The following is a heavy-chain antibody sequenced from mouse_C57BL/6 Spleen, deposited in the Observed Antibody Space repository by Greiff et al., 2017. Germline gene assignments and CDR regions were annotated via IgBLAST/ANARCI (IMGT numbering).Heavy chain of an antibody. CDR2: IHPNSGST. D-gene: IGHD2-1*01. CDR1: GYTFTSYW. CDR3: AISPYRNYDFDY. J-gene: IGHJ2*01. Sequence: QVQLQQSGAELVKPGASVKLSCKASGYTFTSYWMHWVKQRPGQGLEWIGMIHPNSGSTNYNEKFKSKATLTVDKSSSTTYMQLSSLTSEDSAVYYCAISPYRNYDFDYWGQGTTLTVSS. V-gene: IGHV1-64*01.